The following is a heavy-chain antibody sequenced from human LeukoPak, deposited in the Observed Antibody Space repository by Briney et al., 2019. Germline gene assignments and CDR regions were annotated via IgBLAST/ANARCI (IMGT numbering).Heavy chain of an antibody. Sequence: GESLKISCKGSGYNFTSYWLGWVRQMPGKGLDWMGIIYPGDSDTRYSPSFQGQVTISADRSISTAYLQWSSLKASDTAMYYCARGLCTSTNCYGDFDYWGQGTPVTVSS. CDR3: ARGLCTSTNCYGDFDY. CDR1: GYNFTSYW. V-gene: IGHV5-51*01. D-gene: IGHD2-2*01. CDR2: IYPGDSDT. J-gene: IGHJ4*02.